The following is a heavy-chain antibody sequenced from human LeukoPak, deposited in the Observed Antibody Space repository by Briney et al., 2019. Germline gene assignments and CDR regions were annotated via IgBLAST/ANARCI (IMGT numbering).Heavy chain of an antibody. CDR3: ARGCTSSGWYVDY. D-gene: IGHD6-19*01. CDR1: GGSFSGYY. Sequence: SETLSLTCAVYGGSFSGYYWSWIRQPPGKGLEWIGEINHSGSTNYNPSLKSRVTISVDTSKNQFSLKLSSVTAADTAVYYYARGCTSSGWYVDYWGQGTLVTVSS. CDR2: INHSGST. J-gene: IGHJ4*02. V-gene: IGHV4-34*01.